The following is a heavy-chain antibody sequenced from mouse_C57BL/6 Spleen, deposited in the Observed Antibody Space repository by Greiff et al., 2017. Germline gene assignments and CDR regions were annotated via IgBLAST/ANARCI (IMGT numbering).Heavy chain of an antibody. CDR1: GYTFTSYW. V-gene: IGHV1-53*01. Sequence: QVQLQQPGTELVKPGASVKLSCKASGYTFTSYWMHWVKQRPGQGLEWIGNINPSNGGTTYNEKFKRKATLTVDTSSSTAYMQLSSLTSEDSAVYYCARSLYYDYFSGMDYWGQGTSVTVSS. CDR3: ARSLYYDYFSGMDY. J-gene: IGHJ4*01. CDR2: INPSNGGT. D-gene: IGHD2-4*01.